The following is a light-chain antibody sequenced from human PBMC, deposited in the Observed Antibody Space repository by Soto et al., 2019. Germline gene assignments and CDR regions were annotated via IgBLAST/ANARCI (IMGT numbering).Light chain of an antibody. CDR3: CSXTSSSPYV. J-gene: IGLJ1*01. CDR1: SSDVGGYKY. V-gene: IGLV2-14*01. Sequence: QSALTQPASVSGSPGQAITISCTGTSSDVGGYKYVSWYQQHPGKAPKFMIYDVSIRPSGVSNRFSGSKSGNTASLTISGLQAEDEADFYCCSXTSSSPYVFGTGTKVT. CDR2: DVS.